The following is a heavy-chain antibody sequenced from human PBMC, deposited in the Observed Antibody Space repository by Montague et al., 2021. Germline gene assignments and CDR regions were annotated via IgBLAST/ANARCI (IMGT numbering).Heavy chain of an antibody. D-gene: IGHD2-15*01. Sequence: SETLSLTCTVSGGSISSASYYWGWNRQPPGKRLEFIGVNYYNGPTYHNPSLKSRVTVSMDTSKNQISLKLSSVTTADTAVYYCARSLYCRGGRCYSGFDPGGHGVLVTTSA. CDR1: GGSISSASYY. CDR2: NYYNGPT. J-gene: IGHJ5*02. V-gene: IGHV4-39*01. CDR3: ARSLYCRGGRCYSGFDP.